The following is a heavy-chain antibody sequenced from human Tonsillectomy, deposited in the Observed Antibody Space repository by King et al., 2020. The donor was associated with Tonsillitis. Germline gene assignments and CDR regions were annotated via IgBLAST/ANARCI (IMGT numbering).Heavy chain of an antibody. CDR3: ARDYYKFSFDP. CDR1: GGSISSAIYY. CDR2: IYTSGST. D-gene: IGHD3-10*01. Sequence: VQLQESGPGLVKPSQTLSLTCTVSGGSISSAIYYWSWIRQPAGKGLEWIGRIYTSGSTNINSSLKSRVTISVDTSKNQISLRLTSVTAADTAVYYCARDYYKFSFDPWGQGTLVTVSS. V-gene: IGHV4-61*02. J-gene: IGHJ5*02.